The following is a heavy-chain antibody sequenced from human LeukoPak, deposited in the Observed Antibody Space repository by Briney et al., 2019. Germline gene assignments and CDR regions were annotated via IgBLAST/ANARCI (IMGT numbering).Heavy chain of an antibody. CDR2: INPSGGST. D-gene: IGHD3-3*01. CDR3: ARRDYDFWSGYDSNWFDP. Sequence: ASVKVSCKASGYTFTSYYMHWVRQAPGQGLEWMGIINPSGGSTSYAQKFQGRVTMTRDTSTSTVYTELSSLRSEDTAVYYCARRDYDFWSGYDSNWFDPWGQGTLVTVSS. J-gene: IGHJ5*02. CDR1: GYTFTSYY. V-gene: IGHV1-46*01.